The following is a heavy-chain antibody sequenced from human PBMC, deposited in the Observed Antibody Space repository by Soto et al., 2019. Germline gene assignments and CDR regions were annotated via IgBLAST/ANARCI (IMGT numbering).Heavy chain of an antibody. CDR2: IYHSGST. D-gene: IGHD3-3*01. CDR3: AGSLKYDFWSGYYPFDP. V-gene: IGHV4-30-2*01. J-gene: IGHJ5*02. CDR1: GGSISSGGYS. Sequence: PSETLSLTCAVSGGSISSGGYSWSWIRQPPGKGLEWIGYIYHSGSTYYNPSLKSRVTISVDRSKNQFSLKLSSVTAADTAVYYCAGSLKYDFWSGYYPFDPWGQGTLVTVSS.